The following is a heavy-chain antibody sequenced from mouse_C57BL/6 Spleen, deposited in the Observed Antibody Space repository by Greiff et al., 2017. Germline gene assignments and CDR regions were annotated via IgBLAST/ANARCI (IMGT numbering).Heavy chain of an antibody. Sequence: VQLQQSGAELVKPGASVKISCKASGYAFSSYWMNWVKQRPGKGLEWIGQIYPGDGDTNYNGKFKGKATLTADDSSSTAYMQLSSLTSEDSAVYCCARGNDYLYCYAMDYWGQGTSVTVSS. CDR3: ARGNDYLYCYAMDY. V-gene: IGHV1-80*01. CDR2: IYPGDGDT. D-gene: IGHD2-4*01. CDR1: GYAFSSYW. J-gene: IGHJ4*01.